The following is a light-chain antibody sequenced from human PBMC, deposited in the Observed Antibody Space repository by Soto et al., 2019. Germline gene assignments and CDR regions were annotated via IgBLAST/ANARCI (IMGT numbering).Light chain of an antibody. J-gene: IGKJ2*01. CDR3: QHYYRLPPT. V-gene: IGKV3-20*01. Sequence: EIVLTQSPGTLSLSPGERATLSCRASQNIITYLAWYQQKPGQAPRILIYGASTRATGVPDRLSGSGSGADFTLTINRLEPEDFAVYFCQHYYRLPPTYGQGTKLEV. CDR2: GAS. CDR1: QNIITY.